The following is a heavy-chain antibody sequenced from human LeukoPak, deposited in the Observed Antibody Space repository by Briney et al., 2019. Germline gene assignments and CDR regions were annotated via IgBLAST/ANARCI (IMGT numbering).Heavy chain of an antibody. D-gene: IGHD5-18*01. J-gene: IGHJ4*02. V-gene: IGHV3-30*02. CDR2: KRFHGSIK. CDR3: AKDSIQGDTALDY. CDR1: GFTFSXXX. Sequence: GFTFSXXXXHWVXXXAGXXXXWXAFKRFHGSIKSYADSVKGRFTICRDKSKNTLYLQMNRLRAEDTAVFYCAKDSIQGDTALDYWGQGTPVTVSS.